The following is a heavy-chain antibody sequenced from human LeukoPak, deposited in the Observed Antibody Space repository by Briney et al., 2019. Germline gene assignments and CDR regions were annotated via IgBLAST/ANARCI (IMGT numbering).Heavy chain of an antibody. V-gene: IGHV3-11*01. CDR1: GFTFSDYY. CDR3: ARDWAGYCSSTSCFRTRPAPDFDY. D-gene: IGHD2-2*01. Sequence: PGGSLRLSCAASGFTFSDYYMSWIRQAPGKGLEWASYISSSGSTIYYADSVKGRFTISRDNAKNSLYLQMNSLRAEDTAVYYCARDWAGYCSSTSCFRTRPAPDFDYWGQGTLVTVSS. J-gene: IGHJ4*02. CDR2: ISSSGSTI.